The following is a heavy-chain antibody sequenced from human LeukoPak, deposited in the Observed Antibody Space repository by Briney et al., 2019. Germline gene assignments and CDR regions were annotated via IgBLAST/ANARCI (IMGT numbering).Heavy chain of an antibody. V-gene: IGHV4-4*07. CDR2: IYTSGST. CDR3: ARAQGYGGNFDY. CDR1: GGSISNY. J-gene: IGHJ4*02. Sequence: SHTLSLTCTVSGGSISNYWSWIRQPAGKGLEWIGRIYTSGSTNYNPSLKSRVTMSVDTSKNQFSLKLSSVTAADTAVYYCARAQGYGGNFDYWGQGTLVTVSS. D-gene: IGHD4-23*01.